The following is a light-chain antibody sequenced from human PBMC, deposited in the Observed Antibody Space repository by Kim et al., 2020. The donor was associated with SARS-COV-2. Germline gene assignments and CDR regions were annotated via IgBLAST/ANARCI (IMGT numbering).Light chain of an antibody. CDR2: VNTDGSH. J-gene: IGLJ2*01. Sequence: QAVVTQSPSASASLGASVKLTCTLSSGHSRFAITWHQHQAEKGPRYLLKVNTDGSHSKGDGIPDRFSGSSSGAERYLTISSLQSEDEGDYYCQTWGTGMVFGGGTQLTVL. CDR3: QTWGTGMV. V-gene: IGLV4-69*01. CDR1: SGHSRFA.